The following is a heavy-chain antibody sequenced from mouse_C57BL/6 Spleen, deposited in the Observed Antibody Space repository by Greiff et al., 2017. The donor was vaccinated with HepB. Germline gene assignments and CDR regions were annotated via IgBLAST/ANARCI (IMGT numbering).Heavy chain of an antibody. D-gene: IGHD2-2*01. J-gene: IGHJ4*01. Sequence: QVQLQQPGAELVRPGSSVKPSCKASGYTFTSYWMHWVKQRPIQGLEWIGNIDPSDSETHYNQKFKDKATLTVDKSSSTAYMQLSSLTSEDSAVYYCARGGYDIRRYAMDYWGQGTSVTVSS. V-gene: IGHV1-52*01. CDR1: GYTFTSYW. CDR2: IDPSDSET. CDR3: ARGGYDIRRYAMDY.